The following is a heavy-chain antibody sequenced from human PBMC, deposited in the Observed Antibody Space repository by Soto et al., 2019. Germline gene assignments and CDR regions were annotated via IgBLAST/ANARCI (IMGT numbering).Heavy chain of an antibody. CDR2: IYHSGST. V-gene: IGHV4-4*02. Sequence: QVQLQESGPGLVKPSGTLSLTCAVSGGSISSSNRWSWVRQPPGKRLEWIGEIYHSGSTNYNPSQKRRVSTSVEKSKTQFSVMLSSVTAADTAVYSSARARSCSSGYRDALDIRARGTIVSVPS. D-gene: IGHD3-22*01. CDR1: GGSISSSNR. J-gene: IGHJ3*02. CDR3: ARARSCSSGYRDALDI.